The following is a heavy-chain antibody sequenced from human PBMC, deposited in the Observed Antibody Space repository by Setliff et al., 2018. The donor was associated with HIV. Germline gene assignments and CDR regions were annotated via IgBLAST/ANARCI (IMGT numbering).Heavy chain of an antibody. CDR2: IYSGGSST. CDR3: AKVPDYYYYYMDV. J-gene: IGHJ6*03. Sequence: GGSLRLSCAASGFTFSSYAMSWVRQAPGKGLEWVSVIYSGGSSTYYADSVKGRFTISRDNSKNTLYLQMNSLRAEDTAVYYCAKVPDYYYYYMDVWGKGTTVTVSS. CDR1: GFTFSSYA. V-gene: IGHV3-23*03.